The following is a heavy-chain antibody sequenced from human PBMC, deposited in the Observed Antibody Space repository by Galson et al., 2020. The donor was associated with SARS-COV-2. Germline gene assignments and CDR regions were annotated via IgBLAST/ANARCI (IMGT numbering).Heavy chain of an antibody. Sequence: GESLKISCKASGYTFFSYAIMWVRQAPGQRLEWVGWVSAHNGNTDYAQRFQDRVTMTTDTSTNTAYMELRSLTSDDTAVYYCARDPQSSAVAAGTTFGDYWGQGTLVTVSS. D-gene: IGHD2-15*01. CDR1: GYTFFSYA. J-gene: IGHJ4*02. V-gene: IGHV1-18*01. CDR3: ARDPQSSAVAAGTTFGDY. CDR2: VSAHNGNT.